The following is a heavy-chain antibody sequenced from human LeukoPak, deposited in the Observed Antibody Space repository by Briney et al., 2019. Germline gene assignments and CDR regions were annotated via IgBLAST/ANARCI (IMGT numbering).Heavy chain of an antibody. J-gene: IGHJ4*02. CDR3: ARSYGSGNFYNYFDY. CDR1: GGSISSYY. V-gene: IGHV4-59*01. CDR2: IYYSGST. Sequence: SETLSLTCTVSGGSISSYYWSWIRQPPGKGLEWIGYIYYSGSTSYNPSLRSRVTISVDTSKKQFSLKVSSVTAADTAVYYCARSYGSGNFYNYFDYWGQGALVTVSS. D-gene: IGHD3-10*01.